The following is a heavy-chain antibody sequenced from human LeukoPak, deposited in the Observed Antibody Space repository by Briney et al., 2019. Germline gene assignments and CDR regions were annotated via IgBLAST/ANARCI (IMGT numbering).Heavy chain of an antibody. V-gene: IGHV4-34*01. Sequence: SETLSLTCAVYGGSFSGYYWSWIRQPPGKGLEWIGEINRSGSTNYNPSLKSRVTISVDTSKNQFSLKLSSVTAADTAVYYCARITMVRGVIGLGYYYGMDVWGKGTTVTVSS. CDR2: INRSGST. CDR1: GGSFSGYY. CDR3: ARITMVRGVIGLGYYYGMDV. J-gene: IGHJ6*04. D-gene: IGHD3-10*01.